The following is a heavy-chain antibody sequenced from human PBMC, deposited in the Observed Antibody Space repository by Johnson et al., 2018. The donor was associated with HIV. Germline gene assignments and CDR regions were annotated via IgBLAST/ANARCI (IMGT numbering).Heavy chain of an antibody. CDR1: GFSFDDYG. Sequence: EVQLVESGGRVVRPGGSLTLSCAASGFSFDDYGMTWVRQIAGKGLEWVSGINWNGGSTGYADSVKGRFTISRDSSKNTLYLQMNSLRAEDTAVYYCARGSRYTYDNDDAHLLHACDIWGQGTVVTVSS. CDR2: INWNGGST. D-gene: IGHD3-22*01. CDR3: ARGSRYTYDNDDAHLLHACDI. J-gene: IGHJ3*02. V-gene: IGHV3-20*04.